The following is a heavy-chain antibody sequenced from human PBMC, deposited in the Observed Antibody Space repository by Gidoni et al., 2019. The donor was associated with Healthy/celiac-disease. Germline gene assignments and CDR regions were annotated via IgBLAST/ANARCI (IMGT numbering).Heavy chain of an antibody. CDR1: GSSFTSYW. CDR2: IYPGDSDT. V-gene: IGHV5-51*01. J-gene: IGHJ6*02. CDR3: ARRGYGSGSYMDV. Sequence: EVQLVQSGAEVKKPGESLKISCTGSGSSFTSYWIGWVRQMPGKGLDGMGIIYPGDSDTRDSPSFQGQVTISADKSISTAYLQWSSLKASDTAMYYCARRGYGSGSYMDVWGQGTTVTVSS. D-gene: IGHD3-10*01.